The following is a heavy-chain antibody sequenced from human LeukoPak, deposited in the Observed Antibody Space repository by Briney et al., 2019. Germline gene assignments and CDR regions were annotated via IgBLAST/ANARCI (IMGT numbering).Heavy chain of an antibody. V-gene: IGHV3-23*01. CDR3: AKDPYSGSYYTAFDI. D-gene: IGHD1-26*01. CDR1: GFTFSSYA. Sequence: GGSLRLSCAASGFTFSSYAMSWVRQAPGKGLDWVSAISGSGGSTYYADSVKGRFTISRDNSKNTLYLQMNSLRAEDTAVYYCAKDPYSGSYYTAFDIWGQGTMVTVSS. CDR2: ISGSGGST. J-gene: IGHJ3*02.